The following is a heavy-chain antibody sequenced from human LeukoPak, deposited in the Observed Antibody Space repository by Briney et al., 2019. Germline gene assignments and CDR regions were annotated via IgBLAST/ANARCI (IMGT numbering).Heavy chain of an antibody. D-gene: IGHD2-2*02. V-gene: IGHV4-59*08. J-gene: IGHJ4*02. CDR2: IYYSGST. CDR3: ARHLGYCSSTSCYTGTFDY. Sequence: PSETLSLTCTVSGGSISSYYWSWIRQPPGKGLEWIGYIYYSGSTNYNPSLKSRVTISVDTSKNQFSLKLSSVTVADTAVYYCARHLGYCSSTSCYTGTFDYWGQGTLVTVSS. CDR1: GGSISSYY.